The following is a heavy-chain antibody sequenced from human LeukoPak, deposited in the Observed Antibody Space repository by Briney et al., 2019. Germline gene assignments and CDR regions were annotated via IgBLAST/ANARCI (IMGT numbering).Heavy chain of an antibody. J-gene: IGHJ4*02. CDR1: GYSISSGYY. CDR3: ARDSALAQAVMFDY. D-gene: IGHD6-19*01. Sequence: SETLSLTCTVSGYSISSGYYWGWIRPPPGKGLEWTGSIDHSGSTYYNPSLKSRITISVGTSKNQFSLKLSSVTAADTAVYYCARDSALAQAVMFDYWGQGTLVTVSS. V-gene: IGHV4-38-2*02. CDR2: IDHSGST.